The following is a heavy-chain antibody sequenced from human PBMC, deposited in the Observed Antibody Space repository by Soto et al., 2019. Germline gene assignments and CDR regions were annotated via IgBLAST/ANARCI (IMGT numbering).Heavy chain of an antibody. CDR2: ISSNGGST. J-gene: IGHJ6*02. V-gene: IGHV3-64*01. Sequence: EVQLVESGGGLVQPGGSLRLSCAASGFTFSSYAMHWVRQAPGKGLEYVSAISSNGGSTYYANSVKGRFTISRDNYKNTLYLQMGSLRAEDMAVYYCARDLRFGDLWPSYGMDVWGQGTTVTVSS. CDR1: GFTFSSYA. D-gene: IGHD3-10*01. CDR3: ARDLRFGDLWPSYGMDV.